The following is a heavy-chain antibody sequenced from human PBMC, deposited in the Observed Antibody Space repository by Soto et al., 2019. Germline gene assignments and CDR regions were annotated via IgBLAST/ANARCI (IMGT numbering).Heavy chain of an antibody. D-gene: IGHD3-10*01. J-gene: IGHJ4*02. CDR1: GGSISGDNW. V-gene: IGHV4-4*02. CDR3: ARSLWFGEDFFDY. Sequence: PSETLSLTCAVSGGSISGDNWWSWVRQPPGKGLEWIGEIYHSGTTNYNPSLKSRVTISIDKSKSQFSLKLTSVTAADTAVYFCARSLWFGEDFFDYWAQGTLVTVSS. CDR2: IYHSGTT.